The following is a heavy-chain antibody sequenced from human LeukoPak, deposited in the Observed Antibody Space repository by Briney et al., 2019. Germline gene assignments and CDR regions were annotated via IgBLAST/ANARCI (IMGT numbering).Heavy chain of an antibody. J-gene: IGHJ4*02. Sequence: SETLSLTCAVYGGSFSGYYWSWIRQPPGKGLEWIGEINHSGSTNYNPSLKSRVTISVDTSKNQFSLKLSSVTAADTAVFYCVRHALRVAAVWGQGTLVTVSS. CDR2: INHSGST. V-gene: IGHV4-34*01. CDR3: VRHALRVAAV. D-gene: IGHD2-15*01. CDR1: GGSFSGYY.